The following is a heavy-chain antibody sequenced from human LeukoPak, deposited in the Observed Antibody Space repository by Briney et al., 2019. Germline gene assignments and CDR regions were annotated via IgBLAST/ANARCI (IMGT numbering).Heavy chain of an antibody. CDR3: ARDGPYSSGWYSSPADY. J-gene: IGHJ4*02. V-gene: IGHV3-33*01. CDR1: GFTFSSYG. CDR2: IWYDGSNK. D-gene: IGHD6-19*01. Sequence: GGSLRLSCAVSGFTFSSYGMHWVRQAPGKGLGWVAVIWYDGSNKYYADSVKGRFTISRDNSKNTLYLQMNSLRAEDTAVYYCARDGPYSSGWYSSPADYWGQGTLVTVSS.